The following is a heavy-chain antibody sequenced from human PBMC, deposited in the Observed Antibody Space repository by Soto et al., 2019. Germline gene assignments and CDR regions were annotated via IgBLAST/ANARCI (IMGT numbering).Heavy chain of an antibody. CDR1: GFTFSSYG. J-gene: IGHJ5*02. V-gene: IGHV3-33*01. CDR2: IWYDGSNK. D-gene: IGHD4-17*01. Sequence: QMQLVESGGGVVQPGRSLRLSCAASGFTFSSYGMHWVRQAPGKGLEWVAVIWYDGSNKYYADSVKGRFTISRDNSKNTLYLQMNSLRAEDTAVYYCARAVDYGDYRFDPWGQGTLVTVSS. CDR3: ARAVDYGDYRFDP.